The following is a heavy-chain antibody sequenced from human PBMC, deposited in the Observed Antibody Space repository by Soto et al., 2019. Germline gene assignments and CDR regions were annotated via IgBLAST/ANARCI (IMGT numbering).Heavy chain of an antibody. J-gene: IGHJ4*02. V-gene: IGHV3-48*01. CDR3: VRGNYEKSIDY. CDR1: GFTFSSYS. D-gene: IGHD3-22*01. Sequence: EVQLVESGGGLVQPGGSLRLSCAASGFTFSSYSMNWVRQAPGKGLAWTSYISASTSSIYYADSVQGRFTISRDNAKNSLYLQINSLRAEDSAIYYCVRGNYEKSIDYWGQGTLVTVSS. CDR2: ISASTSSI.